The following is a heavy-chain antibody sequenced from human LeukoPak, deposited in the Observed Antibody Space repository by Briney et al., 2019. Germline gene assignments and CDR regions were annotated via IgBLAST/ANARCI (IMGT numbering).Heavy chain of an antibody. CDR2: IYYSGST. D-gene: IGHD5-12*01. J-gene: IGHJ4*02. V-gene: IGHV4-31*03. Sequence: SQTLSLTCTVSGGSISSGGYYWSWIRQHPGKGLEWIGYIYYSGSTYYNPSLKSRVTISVDTSKNQFSLKLSSVTAADTAVYYCARFGRRGYSGYGPPGIDYWGQGTLVTVSS. CDR1: GGSISSGGYY. CDR3: ARFGRRGYSGYGPPGIDY.